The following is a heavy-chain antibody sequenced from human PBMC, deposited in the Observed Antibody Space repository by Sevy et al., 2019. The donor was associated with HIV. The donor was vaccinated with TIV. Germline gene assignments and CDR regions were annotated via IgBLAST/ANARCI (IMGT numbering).Heavy chain of an antibody. V-gene: IGHV4-59*01. CDR3: ARGRKWFDP. CDR2: IYYSGST. J-gene: IGHJ5*02. Sequence: SETLSLTCTVSGGSISSYYGSWIRQPPGKGLEWMGYIYYSGSTNYTPSLKSRVTISVDTSKNQFSLKLSSVTAADTAVYYCARGRKWFDPWGQGTLVTVSS. CDR1: GGSISSYY.